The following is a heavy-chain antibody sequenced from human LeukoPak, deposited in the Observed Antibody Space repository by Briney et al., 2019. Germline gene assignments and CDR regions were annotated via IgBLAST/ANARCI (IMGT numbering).Heavy chain of an antibody. J-gene: IGHJ4*02. V-gene: IGHV3-53*01. Sequence: GGSLRLSCTVSGFTVSSNSMSWVRQAPGKGLEWVSFIYSAGSTHYSGSVKGRFTISIDNSKNTLYLQMNSLRAEDTAVYYCARRAGAYTHPYDYWGQGTLVTVS. CDR2: IYSAGST. D-gene: IGHD3-16*01. CDR1: GFTVSSNS. CDR3: ARRAGAYTHPYDY.